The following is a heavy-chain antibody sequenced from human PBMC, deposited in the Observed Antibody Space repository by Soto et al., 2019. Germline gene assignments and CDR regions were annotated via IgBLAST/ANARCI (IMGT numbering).Heavy chain of an antibody. J-gene: IGHJ4*02. CDR3: ARAVAVPADFDY. CDR1: GYTFTVYV. V-gene: IGHV1-3*05. CDR2: INAGNGHT. Sequence: QVQLVQSGAEEKKPGASVKVSCKASGYTFTVYVIHWVRQAPGQRLEWMGWINAGNGHTKYSQKFQGRVPITRDTSASTAYMELSSLRSEDTALYYCARAVAVPADFDYWGQGTLVTVSS. D-gene: IGHD6-19*01.